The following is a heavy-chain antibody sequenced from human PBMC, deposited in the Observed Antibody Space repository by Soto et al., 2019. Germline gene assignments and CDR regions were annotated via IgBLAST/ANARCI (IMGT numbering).Heavy chain of an antibody. CDR2: INHSGST. V-gene: IGHV4-34*01. J-gene: IGHJ4*02. CDR3: ARGTPRFLEWLLRAFDY. CDR1: GGSFSGYY. D-gene: IGHD3-3*01. Sequence: QVQLQQWGAGLLKPSETLSLTCAVYGGSFSGYYWSWIRQPPGKGLEWIGEINHSGSTNYNPSLKSRVTISVDTSKNQSSLKLSSVTAADTAVYYCARGTPRFLEWLLRAFDYWGQGTLVTVSS.